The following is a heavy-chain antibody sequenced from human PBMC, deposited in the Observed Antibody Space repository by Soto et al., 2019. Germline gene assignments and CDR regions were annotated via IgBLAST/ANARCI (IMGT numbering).Heavy chain of an antibody. CDR1: QFTFRSHG. CDR3: AKEGGYSSGRGYFEY. J-gene: IGHJ4*02. V-gene: IGHV3-23*01. Sequence: MRLPCXPSQFTFRSHGMSLVPKTPSKLLEFVSGISGSVCVTYYADSLKGRLTISRDNPKNTLYLQMNSLRAEDTAVYYCAKEGGYSSGRGYFEYWRQGTLVTVSS. CDR2: ISGSVCVT. D-gene: IGHD6-25*01.